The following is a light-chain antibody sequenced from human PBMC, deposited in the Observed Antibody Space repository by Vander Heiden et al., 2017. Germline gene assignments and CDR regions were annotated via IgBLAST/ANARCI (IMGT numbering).Light chain of an antibody. CDR3: QQFNSYPRT. V-gene: IGKV1-13*02. CDR2: RAS. CDR1: QGISDE. J-gene: IGKJ1*01. Sequence: AIQLTQSPSSLSASVGDRVTITCRASQGISDELTWYQQKPGKPPKLLIFRASSLESGVPSRFSGSGSGTDFALTISSLQPEDSASYYCQQFNSYPRTFGQGTKVEIK.